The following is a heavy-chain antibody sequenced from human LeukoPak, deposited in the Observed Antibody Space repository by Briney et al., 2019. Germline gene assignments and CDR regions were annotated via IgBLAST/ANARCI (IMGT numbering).Heavy chain of an antibody. V-gene: IGHV3-7*01. D-gene: IGHD4-23*01. CDR2: IKQDGSEK. Sequence: GGALRLSCAASGVTFSSYWMSWVRQAPGKGREWVAHIKQDGSEKYYEESVKGRFTISRDNAKNSLYMQMNSLRAEDTAVYYCARGLLRWEGYWGQGTLVTVSS. CDR3: ARGLLRWEGY. J-gene: IGHJ4*02. CDR1: GVTFSSYW.